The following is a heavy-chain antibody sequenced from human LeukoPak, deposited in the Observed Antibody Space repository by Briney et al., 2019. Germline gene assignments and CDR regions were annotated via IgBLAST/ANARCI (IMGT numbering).Heavy chain of an antibody. CDR1: GGSFSGYY. Sequence: SETLSLTCAVYGGSFSGYYWSWIRQPPGKGLEWIGEINHSGSTNYNPSLKSRVTISVDTSKNQFSLKLSSVTAADTAMYYCARSICGGDCYHEYYFDYWGQGTLVTVSS. CDR3: ARSICGGDCYHEYYFDY. J-gene: IGHJ4*02. V-gene: IGHV4-34*01. CDR2: INHSGST. D-gene: IGHD2-21*02.